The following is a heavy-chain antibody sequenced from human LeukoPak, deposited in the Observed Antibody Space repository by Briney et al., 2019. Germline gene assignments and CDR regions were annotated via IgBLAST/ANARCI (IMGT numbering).Heavy chain of an antibody. D-gene: IGHD3-3*01. Sequence: SETLSLTCTVSGGSISSYNWSWIRQPPGKRLECIGYIYYTGTTNYNPSLKSRVTISVDTSKNQFSLRLSSVTAADTAVYYCARGSSGHYIPWFDPGGQGTLVTVSS. J-gene: IGHJ5*02. CDR2: IYYTGTT. V-gene: IGHV4-59*01. CDR1: GGSISSYN. CDR3: ARGSSGHYIPWFDP.